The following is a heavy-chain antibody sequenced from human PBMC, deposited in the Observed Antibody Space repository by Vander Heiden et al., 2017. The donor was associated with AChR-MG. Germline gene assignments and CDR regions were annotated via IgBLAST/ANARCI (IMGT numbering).Heavy chain of an antibody. V-gene: IGHV3-21*01. Sequence: EVQLVESGGGLVKPGGSLRLACAASGFPFSSYSMNWVRQAPGKGLEWVSSISSSSSYIYYADSVKGRFTISRDNAKNSLYLQMNSLRAEDTAVYYCARYFYFGSDDAFDIWGQGTMVTVSS. J-gene: IGHJ3*02. CDR1: GFPFSSYS. CDR2: ISSSSSYI. CDR3: ARYFYFGSDDAFDI. D-gene: IGHD3-3*01.